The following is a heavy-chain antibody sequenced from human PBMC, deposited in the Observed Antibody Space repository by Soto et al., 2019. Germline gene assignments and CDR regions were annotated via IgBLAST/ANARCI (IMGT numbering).Heavy chain of an antibody. D-gene: IGHD2-15*01. Sequence: GGVLRLSCAASGFTFSSYWMSWVRQAPGKGLEWVANIKQDGSEKYYVDSVKGRFTISRDNAKNSLYLQMNSLRAEDTAVYYCARDRVVAAKSPKIGYYYYGMDVWGQGTTVTVSS. J-gene: IGHJ6*02. CDR1: GFTFSSYW. V-gene: IGHV3-7*01. CDR2: IKQDGSEK. CDR3: ARDRVVAAKSPKIGYYYYGMDV.